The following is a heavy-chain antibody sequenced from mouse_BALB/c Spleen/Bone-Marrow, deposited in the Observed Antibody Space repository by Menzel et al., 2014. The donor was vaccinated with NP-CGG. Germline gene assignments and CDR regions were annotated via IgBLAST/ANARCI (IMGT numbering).Heavy chain of an antibody. D-gene: IGHD2-4*01. J-gene: IGHJ3*01. V-gene: IGHV5-6-3*01. CDR1: GFTFSNYG. Sequence: EVKLMESGGGLVQPGGSLKLSCAASGFTFSNYGMSWVRQTPDRRLEYVANINRNGGDTYYPDNVKGRFTISRDNAKNTLNQQMSSLKSEDTAMYYWSRGVDCHSRFAYWGQGTLVTVSA. CDR2: INRNGGDT. CDR3: SRGVDCHSRFAY.